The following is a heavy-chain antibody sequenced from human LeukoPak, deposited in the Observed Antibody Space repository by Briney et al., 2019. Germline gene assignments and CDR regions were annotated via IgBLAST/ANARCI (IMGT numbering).Heavy chain of an antibody. V-gene: IGHV4-38-2*02. CDR2: IYYSGST. Sequence: SETLSLTCTVSGYSISSGYYWGWIRQPPGKGLEWIGSIYYSGSTYYNPSLKSRVTISVDTSKNQFSLKLSSVTAADTAVYYCARGPGDIAAAGTKNWFDPWGQGTLVTVSS. D-gene: IGHD6-13*01. CDR1: GYSISSGYY. CDR3: ARGPGDIAAAGTKNWFDP. J-gene: IGHJ5*02.